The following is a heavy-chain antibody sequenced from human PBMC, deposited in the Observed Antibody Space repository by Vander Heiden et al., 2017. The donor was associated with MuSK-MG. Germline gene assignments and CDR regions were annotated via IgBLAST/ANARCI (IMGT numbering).Heavy chain of an antibody. V-gene: IGHV3-30-3*01. Sequence: QLQLVASGGGVVQPGRSLRLACAAPGFTSTSYAMHWVRQAPGKGLEWVAVISYDGSNKYYADSVKGRFTISRDNSKNTLYLQMNSLRAEDTAVYYCARDRNYDSSGRGIFGYWGQGTLVTVSS. J-gene: IGHJ4*02. CDR2: ISYDGSNK. CDR3: ARDRNYDSSGRGIFGY. CDR1: GFTSTSYA. D-gene: IGHD3-22*01.